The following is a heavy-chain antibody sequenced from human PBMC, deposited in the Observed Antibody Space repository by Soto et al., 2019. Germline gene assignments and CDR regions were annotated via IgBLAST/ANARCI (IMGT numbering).Heavy chain of an antibody. J-gene: IGHJ4*02. D-gene: IGHD2-15*01. CDR3: ARGQHRILDY. CDR1: GGSISSSSYY. CDR2: IYYSGST. Sequence: SETLSLTCTVSGGSISSSSYYWGWIRQPPGKGLEWIGSIYYSGSTYYNPSLKSRVTISLDTAKIQFSLKLNSVTAADTAVYYCARGQHRILDYWGQGTLVTVSS. V-gene: IGHV4-39*07.